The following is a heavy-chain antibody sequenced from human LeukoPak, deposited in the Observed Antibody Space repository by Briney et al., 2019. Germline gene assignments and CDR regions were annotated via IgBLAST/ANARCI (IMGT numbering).Heavy chain of an antibody. V-gene: IGHV1-18*01. D-gene: IGHD5/OR15-5a*01. CDR3: ARDWHSVSSTREIYFDY. CDR2: ISGYNGNT. CDR1: GYAFSSYG. Sequence: GASVKVSCKASGYAFSSYGISWVRQAPGQGLEWMGWISGYNGNTNYAQKLRGRVTMTTDTSTTTAYMELRSLRYDDTAVYYCARDWHSVSSTREIYFDYWGQGTLVTVSS. J-gene: IGHJ4*02.